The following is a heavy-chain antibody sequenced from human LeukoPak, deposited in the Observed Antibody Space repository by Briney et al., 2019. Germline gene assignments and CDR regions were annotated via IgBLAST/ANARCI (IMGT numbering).Heavy chain of an antibody. CDR2: IYSGGST. D-gene: IGHD6-19*01. V-gene: IGHV3-53*01. Sequence: PGRSLRLSCAAPGIPFSSFGMHWLRQAPGKGLEWVSVIYSGGSTYFADSVKGRFTISRDNSKNTLYLQMNSLRAEDTAVYYCARGASYSSDWYDAFDIWGQGTMVTVSS. J-gene: IGHJ3*02. CDR3: ARGASYSSDWYDAFDI. CDR1: GIPFSSFG.